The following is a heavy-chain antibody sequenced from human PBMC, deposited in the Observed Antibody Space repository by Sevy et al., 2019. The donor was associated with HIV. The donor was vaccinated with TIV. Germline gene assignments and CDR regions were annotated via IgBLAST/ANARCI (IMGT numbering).Heavy chain of an antibody. V-gene: IGHV3-48*03. CDR3: ARATYYYDSSGPYYFDY. J-gene: IGHJ4*02. D-gene: IGHD3-22*01. CDR1: GFTFSNFE. CDR2: ITSSGSTI. Sequence: GGSLRLSCAASGFTFSNFEMNWVRQAPGKGLEWISYITSSGSTIYYADSVQGRFTISRDNAKNSLFLQMNSLRVEDTALYYCARATYYYDSSGPYYFDYWGQGTLVTVSS.